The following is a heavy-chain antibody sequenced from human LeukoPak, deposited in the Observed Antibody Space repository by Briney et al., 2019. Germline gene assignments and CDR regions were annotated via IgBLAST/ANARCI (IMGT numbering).Heavy chain of an antibody. CDR3: ARIGYSSSSFDF. D-gene: IGHD6-6*01. Sequence: GGSLRLSCAASGFKFSSYWMSWVRQAPGKGLEWVANIKQDGSVEYYVVSVKGRLTISRDNAKESLYLQMNSLRAEDTAVYYCARIGYSSSSFDFWGQGTLVTVSS. CDR2: IKQDGSVE. CDR1: GFKFSSYW. V-gene: IGHV3-7*05. J-gene: IGHJ4*02.